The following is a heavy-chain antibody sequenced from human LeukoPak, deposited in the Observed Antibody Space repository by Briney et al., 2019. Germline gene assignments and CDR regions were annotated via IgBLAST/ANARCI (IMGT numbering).Heavy chain of an antibody. D-gene: IGHD2-21*02. CDR2: IYYSGST. Sequence: SETLSLTCTVSGGSISSYYWSWIRQPPGKGLEWIGYIYYSGSTNYNPSLKSRVTISVDTSKNQFSLKLSSVTAADTAVYYCARGVVTAAFDYWGQGTLVTVSS. V-gene: IGHV4-59*01. J-gene: IGHJ4*02. CDR1: GGSISSYY. CDR3: ARGVVTAAFDY.